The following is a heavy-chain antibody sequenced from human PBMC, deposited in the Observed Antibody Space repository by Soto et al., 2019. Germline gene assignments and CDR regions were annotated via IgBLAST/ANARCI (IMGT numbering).Heavy chain of an antibody. Sequence: EVQLVESGGGLVQPGGSLRLSCAASGFTVSSNYMSWVRQAPGKGLEWVSVIYSGGSTYYADSVKGRFTISRDNSKNTLYLQMNSLRPEDTAVYYCASGIPIFGVVTTYFDYWGQGTLVTVSS. V-gene: IGHV3-66*01. D-gene: IGHD3-3*01. CDR3: ASGIPIFGVVTTYFDY. CDR2: IYSGGST. CDR1: GFTVSSNY. J-gene: IGHJ4*02.